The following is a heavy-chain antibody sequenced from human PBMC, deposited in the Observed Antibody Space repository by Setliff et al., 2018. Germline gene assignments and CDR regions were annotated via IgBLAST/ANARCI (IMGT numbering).Heavy chain of an antibody. J-gene: IGHJ6*02. V-gene: IGHV4-34*01. D-gene: IGHD3-3*01. CDR3: ARGSGEWLFGAYYYYGMDV. CDR2: INHSGST. Sequence: SETLSLTCAVYGGSFSGYYWRWIRQPPGKGLEWIGEINHSGSTNYNPSLKSRVTISVDTSKNQFTLKLSSVTAADTAVYYCARGSGEWLFGAYYYYGMDVWGQGTTVTVSS. CDR1: GGSFSGYY.